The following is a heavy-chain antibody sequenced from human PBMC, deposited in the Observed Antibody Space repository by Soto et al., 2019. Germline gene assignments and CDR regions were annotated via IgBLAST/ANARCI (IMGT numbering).Heavy chain of an antibody. Sequence: SETLSLTCTVSGGSISNSSYYWGWIRQPPGKGLEWIGHIYYTGTSYSNPSLKGRVTLSVDTSKNQFSLKLNSMTAADTAVFYCTRLQRRWLSSDSWGQGTLVTVSS. D-gene: IGHD5-12*01. CDR2: IYYTGTS. V-gene: IGHV4-39*01. CDR3: TRLQRRWLSSDS. J-gene: IGHJ4*02. CDR1: GGSISNSSYY.